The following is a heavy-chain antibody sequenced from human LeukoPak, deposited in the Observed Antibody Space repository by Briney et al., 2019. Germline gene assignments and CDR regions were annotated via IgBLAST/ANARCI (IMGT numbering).Heavy chain of an antibody. CDR1: GFTVSSNY. CDR3: ARVMTHYDFWSDDDY. CDR2: IYSGGST. V-gene: IGHV3-66*02. Sequence: GGSLRLSCAAPGFTVSSNYMSWVRQAPGKGLEWVSVIYSGGSTYYADSVKGRFTISRDNSKNTLYLQMNSLRAEDTAVYYCARVMTHYDFWSDDDYWGQGTLVTVSS. D-gene: IGHD3-3*01. J-gene: IGHJ4*02.